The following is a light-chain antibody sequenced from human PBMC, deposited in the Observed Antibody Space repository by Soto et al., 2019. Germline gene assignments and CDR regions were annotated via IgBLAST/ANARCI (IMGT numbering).Light chain of an antibody. V-gene: IGKV3-20*01. CDR1: RSLSSGY. CDR3: QQYGYSPRR. Sequence: IGLVHSPRTLSLSPGERATLSCRASRSLSSGYLAWYQQKPGQAPRLLFYDASRRATGTPDRFSVSGSGTEFTLTISRLEPEDCAVYCCQQYGYSPRRFGHGTKVDIK. J-gene: IGKJ1*01. CDR2: DAS.